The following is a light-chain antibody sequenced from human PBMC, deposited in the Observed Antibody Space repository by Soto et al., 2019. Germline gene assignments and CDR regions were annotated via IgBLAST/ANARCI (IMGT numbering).Light chain of an antibody. J-gene: IGKJ5*01. CDR2: AAS. Sequence: IQLTQSPYSLSASVGDRVTITCRASQGISSYLAWYQQKPGKAPKLLIYAASTLQTGVPSSFIGGEPGTVFTLTLRILHPENFATYYCQKVKIFLRTLGQRTQLEI. V-gene: IGKV1-9*01. CDR1: QGISSY. CDR3: QKVKIFLRT.